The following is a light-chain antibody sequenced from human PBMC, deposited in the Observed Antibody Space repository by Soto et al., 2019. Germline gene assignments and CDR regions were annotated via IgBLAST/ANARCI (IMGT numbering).Light chain of an antibody. J-gene: IGLJ2*01. CDR3: AAWDDSLNAVV. CDR1: SSDVGAYNY. CDR2: EVT. Sequence: QSALTQPPSASGSPGQSVTISCTGTSSDVGAYNYVSWYQHHPGKAPKLMIYEVTRRPSGVPDRFSGSKSGTSASLAISGLRSEDEADFYCAAWDDSLNAVVFGGGTKLTVL. V-gene: IGLV2-8*01.